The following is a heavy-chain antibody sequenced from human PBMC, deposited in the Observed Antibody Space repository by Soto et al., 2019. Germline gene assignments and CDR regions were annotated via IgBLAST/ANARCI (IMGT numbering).Heavy chain of an antibody. CDR2: ISGSGGTT. J-gene: IGHJ4*02. D-gene: IGHD3-22*01. V-gene: IGHV3-23*01. Sequence: VRPAPGRGLEWVAAISGSGGTTYYADSVKGRFTISRDNSKNTLFLQMNSLRAEDAAIYYCAKSPKVISTCFGYWGQGSLVSVSS. CDR3: AKSPKVISTCFGY.